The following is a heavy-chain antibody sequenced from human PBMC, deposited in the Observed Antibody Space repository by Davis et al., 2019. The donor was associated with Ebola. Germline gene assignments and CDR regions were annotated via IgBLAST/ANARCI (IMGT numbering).Heavy chain of an antibody. CDR3: AREVAVANFDY. V-gene: IGHV3-21*01. Sequence: GESLKISCAASGFTFTSYSTNWVRQAPGKGLECVSSISNSRRYLYYADLGKGRFTISRDNAKNSLYLQMNSLRAEDTAVYYCAREVAVANFDYWGQGTLVTVSS. D-gene: IGHD6-19*01. J-gene: IGHJ4*02. CDR2: ISNSRRYL. CDR1: GFTFTSYS.